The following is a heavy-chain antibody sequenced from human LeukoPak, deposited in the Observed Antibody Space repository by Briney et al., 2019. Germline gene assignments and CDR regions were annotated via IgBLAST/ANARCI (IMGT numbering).Heavy chain of an antibody. CDR3: ARRLYCSSTSCWYLDY. CDR2: IYPGDSDT. J-gene: IGHJ4*02. V-gene: IGHV5-51*01. CDR1: GYSFTSYW. Sequence: GESLKISCKGSGYSFTSYWIGWVRQMPGKGLEWMGIIYPGDSDTRYSPSFQGQVTVSADRSISTAYLQWSSLKASDTAMYYCARRLYCSSTSCWYLDYWGQGTLVTVSS. D-gene: IGHD2-2*01.